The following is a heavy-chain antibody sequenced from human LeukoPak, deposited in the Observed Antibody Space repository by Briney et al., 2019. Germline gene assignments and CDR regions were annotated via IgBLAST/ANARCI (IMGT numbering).Heavy chain of an antibody. CDR2: TYYRSKWYT. J-gene: IGHJ2*01. CDR3: ARGGCSSTSCYIGYWYFDL. Sequence: SQTLSLTCAISGDSVSSNSAAWNWIRQSPSRGLEWLGRTYYRSKWYTDYAVSVKSRITINPDTSKNQFSPQLNSVTPEDTAVYYCARGGCSSTSCYIGYWYFDLWGRGTLVTVSS. D-gene: IGHD2-2*02. V-gene: IGHV6-1*01. CDR1: GDSVSSNSAA.